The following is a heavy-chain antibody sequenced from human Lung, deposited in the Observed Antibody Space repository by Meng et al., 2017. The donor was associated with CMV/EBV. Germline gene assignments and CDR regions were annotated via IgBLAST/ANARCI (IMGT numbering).Heavy chain of an antibody. CDR2: INSDGSRT. CDR1: WFTFSNYW. Sequence: ASWFTFSNYWFPWVRQVPGKGLVWVSCINSDGSRTNYADSVKGRFTISRDDAKSTLYLQMNSLRGEDTAIYYCARVALGGRLGNLAWGQGTLVTVSS. D-gene: IGHD1-26*01. J-gene: IGHJ5*02. V-gene: IGHV3-74*01. CDR3: ARVALGGRLGNLA.